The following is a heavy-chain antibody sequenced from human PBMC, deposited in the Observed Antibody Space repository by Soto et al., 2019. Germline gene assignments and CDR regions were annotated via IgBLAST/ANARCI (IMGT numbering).Heavy chain of an antibody. D-gene: IGHD2-15*01. CDR3: AREDRYCRGSSCSITGDAFDI. CDR2: ISNDGDT. CDR1: GLIVISTY. Sequence: EVLLVESGGSLVQPGGSLRLSCAASGLIVISTYMNWVRQAPGKGLEWVAVISNDGDTHYADSVRGRFSLSRDISTNTLHLQMSSLRVEDTAVYYCAREDRYCRGSSCSITGDAFDIWGKGTMVTVSS. V-gene: IGHV3-66*01. J-gene: IGHJ3*02.